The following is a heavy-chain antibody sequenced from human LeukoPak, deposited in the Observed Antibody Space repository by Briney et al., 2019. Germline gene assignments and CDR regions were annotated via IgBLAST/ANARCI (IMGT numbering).Heavy chain of an antibody. J-gene: IGHJ4*02. CDR2: INAGNGNT. Sequence: AAVTVSCKASGYTFTSYAMHWVRQAPGQRLEWMGWINAGNGNTKYSQKFQGRVTITRDTSASTAYMELSSLRSEDTAVYYCATSYDSSGYGYDYWGQGTLVTVCS. V-gene: IGHV1-3*01. D-gene: IGHD3-22*01. CDR3: ATSYDSSGYGYDY. CDR1: GYTFTSYA.